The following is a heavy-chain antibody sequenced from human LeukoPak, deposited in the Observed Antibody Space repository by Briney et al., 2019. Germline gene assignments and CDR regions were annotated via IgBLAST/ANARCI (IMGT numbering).Heavy chain of an antibody. D-gene: IGHD2/OR15-2a*01. V-gene: IGHV3-30*18. CDR3: AKDLLHTTLDY. CDR1: GFTFSSYG. Sequence: GRSLRLSCAASGFTFSSYGMHWVRQAPGKGLEWVAVISYDGSNKYYADSVKGRFTISRDNSKNTLYLQMNSLRAEDTAVYYCAKDLLHTTLDYWGQGTLVTVSS. CDR2: ISYDGSNK. J-gene: IGHJ4*02.